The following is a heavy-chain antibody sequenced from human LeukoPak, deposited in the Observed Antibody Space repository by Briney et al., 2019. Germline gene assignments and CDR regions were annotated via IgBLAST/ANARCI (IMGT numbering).Heavy chain of an antibody. Sequence: SETLSLTCTVSGGSISSYYWSWIRQPPGKGPEWIGYIYYSGSTNYNPSLKSRVTISVDTSKDQFSLKLSSVTAADTAVYYCASSVAGRAAYDYWGQGTLVTVSS. CDR1: GGSISSYY. CDR3: ASSVAGRAAYDY. V-gene: IGHV4-59*01. CDR2: IYYSGST. J-gene: IGHJ4*02. D-gene: IGHD6-19*01.